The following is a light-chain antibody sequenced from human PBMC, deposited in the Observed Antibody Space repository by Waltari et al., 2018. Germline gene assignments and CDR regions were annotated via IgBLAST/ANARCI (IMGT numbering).Light chain of an antibody. Sequence: QSALTQTATVSGSPGQSIPISCTGSSSYVGKYNLVPWYRQHPGEAPKLIIYDVNKRPLGVSNRFSGSKSGNTASLTISGLQAADEADYYCCSYAGSSVSVFGGGTKVTVL. CDR3: CSYAGSSVSV. CDR2: DVN. V-gene: IGLV2-23*02. CDR1: SSYVGKYNL. J-gene: IGLJ3*02.